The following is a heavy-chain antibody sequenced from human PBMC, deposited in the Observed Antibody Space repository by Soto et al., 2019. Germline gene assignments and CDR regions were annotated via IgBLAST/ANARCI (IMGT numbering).Heavy chain of an antibody. CDR2: ISAYNGNT. CDR3: ARDKLSERYSGCMAV. V-gene: IGHV1-18*01. J-gene: IGHJ6*03. Sequence: ASVKVSCKASGYTFTSYGISWVRQAPGQGVEWMGWISAYNGNTNYAQKLQGRVTMTTDTSTSTAYMELRSLRSDDTAVYYCARDKLSERYSGCMAVWGKGTTVTVSS. CDR1: GYTFTSYG. D-gene: IGHD5-12*01.